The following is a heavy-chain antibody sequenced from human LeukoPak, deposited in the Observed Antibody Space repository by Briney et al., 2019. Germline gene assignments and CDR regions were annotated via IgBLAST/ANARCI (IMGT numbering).Heavy chain of an antibody. Sequence: SGPTLVKPTQTLTLTCTFSGFSLRTSGVSVGWIRQPPGKALEWLALISWDDDKRYSPSLKSRLTITKDTSKNHVVLTMTNMDPVDTATYYCARIPAPPDYYGARSSDHFDFWGQGTLVTVSS. CDR2: ISWDDDK. V-gene: IGHV2-5*02. CDR1: GFSLRTSGVS. CDR3: ARIPAPPDYYGARSSDHFDF. J-gene: IGHJ4*02. D-gene: IGHD3-10*01.